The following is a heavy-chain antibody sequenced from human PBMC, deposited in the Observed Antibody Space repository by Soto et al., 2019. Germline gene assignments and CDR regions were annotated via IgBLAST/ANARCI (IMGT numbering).Heavy chain of an antibody. J-gene: IGHJ4*02. CDR1: GYTFSSYC. V-gene: IGHV1-18*01. Sequence: ASVKVSCKASGYTFSSYCISWVRQAPGQGLEWMGWISGNTRNTKFAQKLQGRVIMFIDSSTSTAYMELRSLKSDDTAVYYCARYSFGASTFDYWGQGTLVTVSS. CDR3: ARYSFGASTFDY. D-gene: IGHD5-18*01. CDR2: ISGNTRNT.